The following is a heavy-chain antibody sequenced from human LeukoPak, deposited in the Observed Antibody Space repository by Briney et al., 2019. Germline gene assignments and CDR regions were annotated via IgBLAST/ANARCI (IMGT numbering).Heavy chain of an antibody. CDR2: IYYSGST. V-gene: IGHV4-39*01. J-gene: IGHJ1*01. Sequence: SETLSLTCTVSGGSISSFTYYWGWIRQPPGKGLEWIGTIYYSGSTYYNPSLKSRVTISVDTSKNQFSLKLSSVTAADTAVYYCARHGRAGSHYEPDFQHWGQGTVVTVSS. CDR3: ARHGRAGSHYEPDFQH. D-gene: IGHD1-26*01. CDR1: GGSISSFTYY.